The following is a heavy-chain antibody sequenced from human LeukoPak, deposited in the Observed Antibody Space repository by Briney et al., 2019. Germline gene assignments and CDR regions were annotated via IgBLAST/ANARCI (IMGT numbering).Heavy chain of an antibody. CDR3: ARCASGGSCYFLDY. D-gene: IGHD2-15*01. CDR2: INHSGST. J-gene: IGHJ4*02. Sequence: PSETLSLTCAVYGGSFSGYYWGWIRQPPGKGLEWIGEINHSGSTNYNPSLKSRVTISVDTSKNQFSLKLSSVTAADTAVYYCARCASGGSCYFLDYWGQGTLVTVSS. V-gene: IGHV4-34*01. CDR1: GGSFSGYY.